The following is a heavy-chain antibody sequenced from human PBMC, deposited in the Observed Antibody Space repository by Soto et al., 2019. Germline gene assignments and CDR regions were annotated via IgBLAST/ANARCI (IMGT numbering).Heavy chain of an antibody. J-gene: IGHJ5*02. CDR1: GFTFSTCA. D-gene: IGHD2-15*01. Sequence: EVQLLESGGGLVQPGGSLRLSCAASGFTFSTCAMNWVRQAPGKGLEGVASISGGGGSTYYGDSVKGRFTISRDNSKNTLYLQINRLRADDTAVYYCAKQAVVVAATPWFDPWGQGTLVTVSS. V-gene: IGHV3-23*01. CDR3: AKQAVVVAATPWFDP. CDR2: ISGGGGST.